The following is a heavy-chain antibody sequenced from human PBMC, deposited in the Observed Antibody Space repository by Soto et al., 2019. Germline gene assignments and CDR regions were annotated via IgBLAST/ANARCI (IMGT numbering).Heavy chain of an antibody. CDR3: ASPLPYYYDSSGYRVRAFDI. CDR2: IYYSGST. CDR1: GGSISSSSYY. J-gene: IGHJ3*02. D-gene: IGHD3-22*01. Sequence: SQTLSLTCTVSGGSISSSSYYWGWIRQPPGKGLEWIGSIYYSGSTYYNPSLKSRVTISVDTSKNQFSLKLSSVTAADTAVYYCASPLPYYYDSSGYRVRAFDIWGQGTMVTVSS. V-gene: IGHV4-39*01.